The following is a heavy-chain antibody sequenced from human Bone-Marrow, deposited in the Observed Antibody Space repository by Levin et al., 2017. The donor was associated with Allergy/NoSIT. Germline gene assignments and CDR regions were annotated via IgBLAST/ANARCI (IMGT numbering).Heavy chain of an antibody. CDR1: GFTFSSYG. D-gene: IGHD6-19*01. J-gene: IGHJ4*02. CDR3: AKDRRDSSGYEFDY. V-gene: IGHV3-30*18. CDR2: ISYDGSNK. Sequence: GGSLRLSCAASGFTFSSYGMHWVRQAPGKGLEWVAVISYDGSNKYYADSVKGRFTISRDNSKNTLYLQMNSLRAEDTAVYYCAKDRRDSSGYEFDYWGQGTLVTVSS.